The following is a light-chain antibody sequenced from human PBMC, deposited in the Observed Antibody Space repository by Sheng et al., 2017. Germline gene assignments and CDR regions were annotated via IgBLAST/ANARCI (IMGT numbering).Light chain of an antibody. J-gene: IGKJ1*01. CDR2: RAS. Sequence: DIQMTQSPSTLSASVGDRVTITCRASXSISRYLAWYQQKPGKAPKLLIFRASSLEGGVPSRFSGSGSGTEFTLTISSLQPDDFATYYCQQYNSYSRTFGQGTTVEIK. CDR1: XSISRY. CDR3: QQYNSYSRT. V-gene: IGKV1-5*03.